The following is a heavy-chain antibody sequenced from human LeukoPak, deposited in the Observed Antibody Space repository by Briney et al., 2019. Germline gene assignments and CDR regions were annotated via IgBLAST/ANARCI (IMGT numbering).Heavy chain of an antibody. V-gene: IGHV4-59*01. CDR3: AREDDDGYSGFDY. CDR2: IYYSGGT. CDR1: GGSISSYY. Sequence: SETLSLTCTVSGGSISSYYWSWIRQPPGKGLEWIGYIYYSGGTNYNPSLKSRVTISVDTSKNQFYLKMNSVTAADTAVYYCAREDDDGYSGFDYWGQGTLVTVSS. J-gene: IGHJ4*02. D-gene: IGHD5-24*01.